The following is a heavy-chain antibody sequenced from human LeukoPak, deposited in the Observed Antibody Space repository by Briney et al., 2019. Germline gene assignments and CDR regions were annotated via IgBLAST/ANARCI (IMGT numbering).Heavy chain of an antibody. CDR1: GASISSSSSY. CDR3: ARGSDHYDSSGYRYFDL. J-gene: IGHJ2*01. D-gene: IGHD3-22*01. V-gene: IGHV4-61*05. Sequence: SETLSLTCTVSGASISSSSSYWAWIRQPPGKGLEWIGYIYYSGSTNYNPSLKSRVTISVDTSKNQFSLKLSSVTAADTAVYYCARGSDHYDSSGYRYFDLWGRGTLATVSS. CDR2: IYYSGST.